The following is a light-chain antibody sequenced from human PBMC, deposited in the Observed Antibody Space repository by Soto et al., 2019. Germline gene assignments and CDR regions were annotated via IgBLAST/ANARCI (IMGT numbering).Light chain of an antibody. V-gene: IGLV1-47*01. Sequence: QSVLTQPPSASGTPGQRVTISCSGSSSNIGSKYVYWYQQLPGTAPKLLMYRNNQRPSGVPDRFSGSKSDTSASLAISGLRSEDEADYHCAAWDSNLGGPAFGGGTKLTVL. CDR3: AAWDSNLGGPA. J-gene: IGLJ2*01. CDR1: SSNIGSKY. CDR2: RNN.